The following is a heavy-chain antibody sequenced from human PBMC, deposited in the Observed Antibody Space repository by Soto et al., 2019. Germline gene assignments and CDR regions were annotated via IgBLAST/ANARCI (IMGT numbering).Heavy chain of an antibody. CDR3: ARRRGPIVVVPAAIGDIPNARFDP. D-gene: IGHD2-2*02. Sequence: GASVKVSCKASGYTFTGYYMHWVRQAPGQGLEWMGWINPNSGGTNYAQKFQGRVTMTRDTSISTAYMELSRLRSDDTAVYYCARRRGPIVVVPAAIGDIPNARFDPWGQGTLVTVSS. J-gene: IGHJ5*02. CDR2: INPNSGGT. CDR1: GYTFTGYY. V-gene: IGHV1-2*02.